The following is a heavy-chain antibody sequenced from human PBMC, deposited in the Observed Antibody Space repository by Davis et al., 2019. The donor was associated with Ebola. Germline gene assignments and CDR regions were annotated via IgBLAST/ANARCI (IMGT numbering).Heavy chain of an antibody. Sequence: GESLKISCAASGFTFSSYAMSWVRQAPGKGLEWVGRIKSKTDGGTTDYAAPVKGRFTISRDDSKNTLYLQMNSLKTEDTAVYYCTRDRYNWKEDYYYYGMDVWGQGTTVTVSS. D-gene: IGHD1-20*01. J-gene: IGHJ6*02. V-gene: IGHV3-15*01. CDR2: IKSKTDGGTT. CDR3: TRDRYNWKEDYYYYGMDV. CDR1: GFTFSSYA.